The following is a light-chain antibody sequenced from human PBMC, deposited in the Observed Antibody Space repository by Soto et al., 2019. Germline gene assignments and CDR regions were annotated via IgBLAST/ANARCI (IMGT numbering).Light chain of an antibody. CDR1: QSFTGM. V-gene: IGKV1-5*01. CDR2: DAS. CDR3: QQYHSYST. J-gene: IGKJ2*01. Sequence: DIQMTQSPSTLSASVGDRVTITCRASQSFTGMLAWYQQKPGKAPKLLIYDASSLKSGVPSRFRGSGSGTESTLTISRLQPDDFATYYCQQYHSYSTFGQGTRLEIK.